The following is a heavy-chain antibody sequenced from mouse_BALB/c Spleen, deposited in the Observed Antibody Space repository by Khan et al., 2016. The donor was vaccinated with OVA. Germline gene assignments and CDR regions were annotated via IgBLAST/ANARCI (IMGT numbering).Heavy chain of an antibody. J-gene: IGHJ3*01. D-gene: IGHD1-2*01. CDR3: ARRNYFGYTFAY. CDR1: GYTFTDYY. Sequence: QVQLKQSGAELARPGASVKLSCKASGYTFTDYYINWVKQRTGQGLEWIGEISPGSGDTYYNGRFKGKATLTADKSSSTAYMQRSSLTSGASAVYFCARRNYFGYTFAYWGQGTLVTVSA. V-gene: IGHV1-77*01. CDR2: ISPGSGDT.